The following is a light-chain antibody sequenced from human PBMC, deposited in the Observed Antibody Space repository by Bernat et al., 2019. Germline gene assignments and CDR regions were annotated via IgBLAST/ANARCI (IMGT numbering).Light chain of an antibody. J-gene: IGLJ1*01. CDR3: CSYTRWSSPYF. V-gene: IGLV2-14*03. Sequence: QSALTQPASVSGSPGQSITISCTGTSSDIGAYNFVSWYQQHPGKAPKLMISDVSHRPSGVSNRFSGSKSGNTASLTISGLQAEDEADYYCCSYTRWSSPYFFGTGTKVTVL. CDR1: SSDIGAYNF. CDR2: DVS.